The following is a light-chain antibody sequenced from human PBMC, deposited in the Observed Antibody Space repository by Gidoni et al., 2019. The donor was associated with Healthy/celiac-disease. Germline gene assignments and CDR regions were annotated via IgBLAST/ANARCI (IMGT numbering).Light chain of an antibody. Sequence: EIVLTQYPATLSLSPGDRATLSCRASQSVSSYLAWYHQQPGQAPRLLIYDASSGSGTDFTLTISSLEPEDFAVYYCQQRSNWPLTFGGGTKVEIK. CDR1: QSVSSY. V-gene: IGKV3-11*01. CDR3: QQRSNWPLT. CDR2: DAS. J-gene: IGKJ4*02.